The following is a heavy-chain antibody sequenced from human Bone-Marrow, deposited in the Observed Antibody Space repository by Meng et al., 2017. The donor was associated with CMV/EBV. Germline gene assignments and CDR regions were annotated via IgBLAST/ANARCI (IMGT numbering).Heavy chain of an antibody. V-gene: IGHV2-70D*14. CDR2: IDWDDDK. CDR3: ATTQRDGGIFFDY. Sequence: NWVRQAPGKALEWLARIDWDDDKFYSTSLKTRLTISKDTSKNQEVLTMTNMDPVDTATYYCATTQRDGGIFFDYWGQGILVTVSS. D-gene: IGHD2-15*01. J-gene: IGHJ4*02.